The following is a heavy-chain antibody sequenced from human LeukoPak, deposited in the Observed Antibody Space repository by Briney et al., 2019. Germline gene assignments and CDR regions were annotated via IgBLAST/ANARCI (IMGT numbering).Heavy chain of an antibody. Sequence: ASVEVSCKASGYTFTGQYYIHWVRQAPGQGLEWMGWINPKSGDTDYAQKFQGRVTMARDTSISTAYMELTRLRYDDTAVYYCAREDIYTGLSLDYWGQGTLVTVSS. CDR1: GYTFTGQYY. CDR3: AREDIYTGLSLDY. D-gene: IGHD2-2*02. J-gene: IGHJ4*02. CDR2: INPKSGDT. V-gene: IGHV1-2*02.